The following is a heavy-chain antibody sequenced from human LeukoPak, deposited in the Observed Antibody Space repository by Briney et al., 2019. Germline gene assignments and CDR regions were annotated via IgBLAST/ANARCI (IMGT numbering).Heavy chain of an antibody. V-gene: IGHV1-18*04. CDR1: GYTFTSYG. J-gene: IGHJ3*02. D-gene: IGHD3-9*01. Sequence: ASVKVSCKASGYTFTSYGISWVRQAPGQGLEWMGWISAYNGNTNYAQKLQGRVTMTTDTSTSTAYMELRSLRSGDTAVYYCARDLDDILTGYQDAFDIWGQGTMVTVSS. CDR2: ISAYNGNT. CDR3: ARDLDDILTGYQDAFDI.